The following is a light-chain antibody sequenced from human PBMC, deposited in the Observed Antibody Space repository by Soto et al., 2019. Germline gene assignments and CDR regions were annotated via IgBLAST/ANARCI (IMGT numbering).Light chain of an antibody. J-gene: IGLJ1*01. CDR3: CSYAGRYPLHV. CDR2: DVS. V-gene: IGLV2-11*01. CDR1: STDVGGYNY. Sequence: QSALTQPRSVSGSPGQSVTISGSGTSTDVGGYNYVSWYQQHPGKVPKLMIYDVSKRPSGVPERFAGSKSGNTASLTISGLQPEHESDYYCCSYAGRYPLHVFGRVTNLTVL.